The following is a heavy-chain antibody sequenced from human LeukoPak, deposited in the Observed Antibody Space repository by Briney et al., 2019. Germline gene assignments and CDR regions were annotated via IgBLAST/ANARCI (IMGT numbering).Heavy chain of an antibody. D-gene: IGHD3-22*01. CDR1: GGSISSYY. J-gene: IGHJ4*02. CDR2: IYYSGST. V-gene: IGHV4-59*01. CDR3: ARGDDSSGYYLFDY. Sequence: SETLSLTCTVSGGSISSYYWSWIRQPPGKGLEWIGYIYYSGSTNYNPSLKSRVTISVDTSKNQLSLKLSSVTAADTAVYYCARGDDSSGYYLFDYWGQGTLVTVSS.